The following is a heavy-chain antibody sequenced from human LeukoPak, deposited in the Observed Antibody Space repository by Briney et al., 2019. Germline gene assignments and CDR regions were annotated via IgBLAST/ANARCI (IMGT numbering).Heavy chain of an antibody. J-gene: IGHJ4*02. CDR3: ARDGSVGTFDY. Sequence: GGSLRLSCAASGFTFSDHYMDWVRQAPGEGLEWVDRIRNKANSYTTEYAASVKGRFTISRDDSKNSLYLQMNSLKTEDTAVYYCARDGSVGTFDYWGQGTLVTVSS. V-gene: IGHV3-72*01. D-gene: IGHD1-26*01. CDR2: IRNKANSYTT. CDR1: GFTFSDHY.